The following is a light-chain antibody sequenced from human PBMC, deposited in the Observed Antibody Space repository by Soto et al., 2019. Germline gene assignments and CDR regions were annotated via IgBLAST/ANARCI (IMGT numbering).Light chain of an antibody. J-gene: IGKJ4*01. V-gene: IGKV3-20*01. CDR1: QSVRSTY. Sequence: IGMPNNPVTLSVSPGERATLSCRSSQSVRSTYLAWYQQKPGQAPRLLIYGASTRATGIPARFSGSGSGTEFTLTISILEPEDFAVYYCQQYGSSPLTFGGGTKVDIK. CDR3: QQYGSSPLT. CDR2: GAS.